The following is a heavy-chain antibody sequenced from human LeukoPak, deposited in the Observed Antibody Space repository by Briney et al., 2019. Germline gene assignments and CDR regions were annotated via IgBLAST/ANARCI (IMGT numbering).Heavy chain of an antibody. D-gene: IGHD3-10*01. CDR2: ISGDGGST. V-gene: IGHV3-43*02. Sequence: GGSLRLSCAASGFTFDDYAMHWVRQAPGKGLEWVSLISGDGGSTYYADSVKGRFTISRDNSKNSLYLQMNSLRTEDTALYYCAKDRYYGPGMNYFDYWGQGTLVTVSS. CDR3: AKDRYYGPGMNYFDY. J-gene: IGHJ4*02. CDR1: GFTFDDYA.